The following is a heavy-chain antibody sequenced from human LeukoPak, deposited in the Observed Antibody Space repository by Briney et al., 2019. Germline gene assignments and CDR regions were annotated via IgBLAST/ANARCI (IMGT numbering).Heavy chain of an antibody. Sequence: GGSLRLSCAASGSSFSTYSMSWVRKAPGKGLEWVSSIRGSGADKYYADSVKGRFSISRDSSQDTLSLQMNSLRAEDTAVYHCARVIAARPARRTYYYMDVWGKGTTVTVSS. CDR3: ARVIAARPARRTYYYMDV. CDR1: GSSFSTYS. J-gene: IGHJ6*03. CDR2: IRGSGADK. D-gene: IGHD6-6*01. V-gene: IGHV3-21*01.